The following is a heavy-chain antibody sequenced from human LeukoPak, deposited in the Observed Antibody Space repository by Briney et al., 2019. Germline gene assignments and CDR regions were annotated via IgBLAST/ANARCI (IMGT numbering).Heavy chain of an antibody. CDR2: IYYSGST. V-gene: IGHV4-38-2*01. D-gene: IGHD1-26*01. CDR1: GYSISSGYY. J-gene: IGHJ4*02. CDR3: ARQSHRVGATTGSWRDY. Sequence: SETLSLTCAVSGYSISSGYYWGWIRQPPGKGLEWIGSIYYSGSTYYNPSLKSRVTISVDTSKNQFSLKLSSVTAADTAVYYCARQSHRVGATTGSWRDYWGQGTLVTVSS.